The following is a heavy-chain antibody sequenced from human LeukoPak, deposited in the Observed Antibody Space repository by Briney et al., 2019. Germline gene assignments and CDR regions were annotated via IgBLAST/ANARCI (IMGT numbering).Heavy chain of an antibody. V-gene: IGHV3-30-3*01. D-gene: IGHD1-26*01. CDR3: ARGGGSYSEGYFQH. CDR1: GFTFSSYA. CDR2: ISYDGSNK. Sequence: GGSLRLSCAASGFTFSSYAMSWVRQAPGKGLEWVAVISYDGSNKYYADSVKGRFTISRDNSKNTLYLQMNSLRAEDTAVYYCARGGGSYSEGYFQHWGQGTLVTVSS. J-gene: IGHJ1*01.